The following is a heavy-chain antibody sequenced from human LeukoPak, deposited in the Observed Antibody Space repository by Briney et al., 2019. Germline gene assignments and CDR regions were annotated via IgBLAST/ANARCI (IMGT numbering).Heavy chain of an antibody. CDR2: FDPEDGET. J-gene: IGHJ4*02. CDR3: ATDSGDYVRAFDY. V-gene: IGHV1-24*01. D-gene: IGHD4-17*01. Sequence: ASVKVSRKVSGYTLTELSMHWVRQAPGKGLEWMGGFDPEDGETIYAQKFQGRVTMTEDTSTDTAYMELSSLRSEDTAVYYCATDSGDYVRAFDYWGQGTLVTVSS. CDR1: GYTLTELS.